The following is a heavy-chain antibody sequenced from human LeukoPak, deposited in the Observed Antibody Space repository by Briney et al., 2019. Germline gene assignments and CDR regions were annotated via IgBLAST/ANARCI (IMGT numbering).Heavy chain of an antibody. CDR1: GGSISSYY. CDR3: ARGILQIKS. J-gene: IGHJ5*02. Sequence: SETLSLTCTVSGGSISSYYWSWIRQPAGKGLEWIGYISYSGSTNYNSSLESRVTISVDTSKNQFSLKVSSVTAADTAVYYCARGILQIKSWGQGTLVTVSS. D-gene: IGHD5-18*01. CDR2: ISYSGST. V-gene: IGHV4-59*08.